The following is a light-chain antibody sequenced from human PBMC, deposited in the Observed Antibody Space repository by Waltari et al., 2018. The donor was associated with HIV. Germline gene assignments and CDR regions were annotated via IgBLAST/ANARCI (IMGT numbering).Light chain of an antibody. CDR3: HQHRALPLT. V-gene: IGKV1-33*01. J-gene: IGKJ4*01. CDR2: DAS. Sequence: IQMTQSPSSLSASVGDRVTITCQAHPDLRRSLSLYHQKPGKAPRLLIRDASFLGSGDPSRFSGSGSGTHFTFTITNLQPEDIATYYCHQHRALPLTFGGGTKIEIK. CDR1: PDLRRS.